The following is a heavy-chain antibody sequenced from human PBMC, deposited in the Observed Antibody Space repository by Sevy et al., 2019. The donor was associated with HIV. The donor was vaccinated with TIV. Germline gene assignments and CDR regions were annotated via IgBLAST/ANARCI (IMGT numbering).Heavy chain of an antibody. J-gene: IGHJ6*02. Sequence: GGSRRLSCVASGFTFRNAWMTWVRQVPGKGLEWVGRIVNDPDGGTTDYAAPVKGRFIISRDDSKNTLYLQMNSLKTEDTAVYYCSTDIVVQSGYSYDFSRINPDFSHNRGADVWGQGTTVTVSS. CDR3: STDIVVQSGYSYDFSRINPDFSHNRGADV. CDR2: IVNDPDGGTT. D-gene: IGHD5-18*01. V-gene: IGHV3-15*04. CDR1: GFTFRNAW.